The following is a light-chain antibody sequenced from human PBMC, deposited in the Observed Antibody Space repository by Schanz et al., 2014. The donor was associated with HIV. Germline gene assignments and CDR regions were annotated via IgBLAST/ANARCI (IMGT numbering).Light chain of an antibody. CDR3: LQHNRYPPT. Sequence: AIRITQSPSSLSASTGDRVTITCRASQGISSYLAWYQQKPGKAPKLLIYAASTLQSGVPSRFSGSGSGTDFTLTISCLQSEDFATYYCLQHNRYPPTFGQGTKLEIK. J-gene: IGKJ2*01. CDR1: QGISSY. V-gene: IGKV1-8*01. CDR2: AAS.